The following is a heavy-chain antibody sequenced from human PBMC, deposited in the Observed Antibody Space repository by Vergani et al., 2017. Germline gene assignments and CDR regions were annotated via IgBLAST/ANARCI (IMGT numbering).Heavy chain of an antibody. D-gene: IGHD6-19*01. CDR1: GYTFTGYY. CDR2: INPNSGGT. V-gene: IGHV1-2*02. CDR3: ATSSGWQGTWSVAEYFHH. Sequence: QVQLVQSGAEVKKPGASVKVSCKASGYTFTGYYMHWVRQAPGQGLEWMGWINPNSGGTNYAQKFQGRVTMTRDTSISTAYMELSRLRSDDTAVYYCATSSGWQGTWSVAEYFHHWGQGTLVTVSS. J-gene: IGHJ1*01.